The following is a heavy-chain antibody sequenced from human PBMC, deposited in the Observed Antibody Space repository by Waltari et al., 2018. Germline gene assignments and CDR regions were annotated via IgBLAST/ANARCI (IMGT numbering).Heavy chain of an antibody. Sequence: QVQLVESGGGVVQPGRSLRLCCAASGVTFSSYAMNWVRQAPGKGLEWVAVISYDGSNNYYADSVKRRSTLSRDYSKNTLYLQMSSLRAEDSVLYYCARDRGGAYYGSGSYYPAPFDYWGQGTLVTVSS. V-gene: IGHV3-30*15. CDR2: ISYDGSNN. CDR3: ARDRGGAYYGSGSYYPAPFDY. D-gene: IGHD3-10*01. J-gene: IGHJ4*02. CDR1: GVTFSSYA.